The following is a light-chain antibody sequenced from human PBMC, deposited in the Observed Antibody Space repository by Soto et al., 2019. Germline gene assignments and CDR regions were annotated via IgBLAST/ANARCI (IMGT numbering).Light chain of an antibody. CDR1: TSDVGGYDY. Sequence: QSALTQPPSASASPGQSVTISCTGTTSDVGGYDYVSWHQQHPGKAPKLLIYEVTIRPSGVSDRFSGSKSGNTASLTVSGLQAENEADYYLRPYTGRTPSYVLGTGSTVTV. V-gene: IGLV2-8*01. J-gene: IGLJ1*01. CDR2: EVT. CDR3: RPYTGRTPSYV.